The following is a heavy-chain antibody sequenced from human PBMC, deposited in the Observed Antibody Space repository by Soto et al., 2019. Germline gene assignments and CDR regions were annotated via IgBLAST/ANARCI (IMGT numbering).Heavy chain of an antibody. V-gene: IGHV4-4*02. CDR2: VYRTGST. CDR3: ARSRATIAAAASFDC. CDR1: GGSISTSNW. J-gene: IGHJ4*02. Sequence: SETLSLTCAVSGGSISTSNWWSWVRQPPGKGLEWIGEVYRTGSTNYNPSLESRVIVSVDKSKNQFSLKLTSVTAADTAVYYCARSRATIAAAASFDCWGQGTLVTVSS. D-gene: IGHD6-13*01.